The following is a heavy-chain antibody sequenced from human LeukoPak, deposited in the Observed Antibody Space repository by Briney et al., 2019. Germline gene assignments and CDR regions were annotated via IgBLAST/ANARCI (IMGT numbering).Heavy chain of an antibody. J-gene: IGHJ4*02. V-gene: IGHV1-18*01. CDR3: ARDGYNYGYFDY. CDR1: GYTFTSYG. D-gene: IGHD5-24*01. Sequence: ASVKVSCKASGYTFTSYGISWVRQAPGQGLEWMGWISAYNGNTNYAQKLQGRVTMTTDTSTSTAYLELRGLRFEDTAVYYCARDGYNYGYFDYWGQGTLVTVSS. CDR2: ISAYNGNT.